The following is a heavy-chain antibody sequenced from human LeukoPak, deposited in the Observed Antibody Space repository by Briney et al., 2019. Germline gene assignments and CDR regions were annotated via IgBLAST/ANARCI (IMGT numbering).Heavy chain of an antibody. J-gene: IGHJ3*02. D-gene: IGHD1-1*01. CDR2: IGTAGDT. CDR3: ARDQVPGPGGAFDI. Sequence: GGSLRLSCAASGFTFSSYDMHWVRHTTGKGLEWVSVIGTAGDTFYPGSVKGRFTISRENAKNSLFLQMNSLRAEDTAVYYCARDQVPGPGGAFDIWGQGTMVTVSS. V-gene: IGHV3-13*01. CDR1: GFTFSSYD.